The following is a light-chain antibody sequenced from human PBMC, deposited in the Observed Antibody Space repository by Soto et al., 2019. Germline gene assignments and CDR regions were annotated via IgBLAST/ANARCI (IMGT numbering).Light chain of an antibody. CDR2: EGS. V-gene: IGLV2-23*01. CDR1: SSDVGSYNL. J-gene: IGLJ3*02. CDR3: AAWDDSLIGPL. Sequence: QSVLTQPASVSGSPGQSITISCTGTSSDVGSYNLVSWYQQHPGKAPKLMIYEGSKRPSGVSNRFSGSKSGNTASLTISGLQAEDEADYYCAAWDDSLIGPLFGGGTKLTVL.